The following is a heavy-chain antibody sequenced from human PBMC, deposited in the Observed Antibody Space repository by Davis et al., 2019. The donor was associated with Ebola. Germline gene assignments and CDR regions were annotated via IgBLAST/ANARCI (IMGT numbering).Heavy chain of an antibody. CDR1: GFTFSRHS. D-gene: IGHD5-24*01. J-gene: IGHJ2*01. V-gene: IGHV3-48*02. Sequence: GESLKISCGASGFTFSRHSMNWVRQAPGKGLEWIAFISSGGHDTYYADPVRGRFTISRDNAKNLLYLQLNSLGDEDTALYYCAKDAEDGSGNWFFDFRGRGALVTVSS. CDR3: AKDAEDGSGNWFFDF. CDR2: ISSGGHDT.